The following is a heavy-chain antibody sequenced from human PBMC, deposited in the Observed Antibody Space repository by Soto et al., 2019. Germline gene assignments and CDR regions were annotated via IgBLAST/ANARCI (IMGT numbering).Heavy chain of an antibody. CDR3: ARGNRKDYYYGMDV. J-gene: IGHJ6*02. CDR1: GGSINSHDFY. Sequence: SETLSLTCTVSGGSINSHDFYWTWIRQPPGKGLEWIGYIYYSGGTYYNPSLKSRVTISVDTSKNQFSLKVTSVTAADTAVYYCARGNRKDYYYGMDVWGQGTTVTVSS. V-gene: IGHV4-30-4*01. CDR2: IYYSGGT.